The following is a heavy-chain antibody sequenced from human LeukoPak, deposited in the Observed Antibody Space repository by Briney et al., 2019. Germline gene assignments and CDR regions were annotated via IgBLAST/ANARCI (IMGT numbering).Heavy chain of an antibody. CDR1: GGTFSSYA. V-gene: IGHV1-69*04. J-gene: IGHJ5*02. Sequence: GSSVKVSCKASGGTFSSYAISWVRQAPGQGLEWMGRIIPILGIANYAQKFQGRVTITADKSTSTAYMELSSLRSEDTAVYYCARWDYGGNPDNWFDPWGQGTLVTVSS. CDR3: ARWDYGGNPDNWFDP. CDR2: IIPILGIA. D-gene: IGHD4-23*01.